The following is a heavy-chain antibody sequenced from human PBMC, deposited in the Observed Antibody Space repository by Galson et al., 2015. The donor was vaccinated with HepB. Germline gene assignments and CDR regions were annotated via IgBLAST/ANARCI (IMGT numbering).Heavy chain of an antibody. J-gene: IGHJ6*03. CDR1: GYTLTELS. D-gene: IGHD3-16*01. CDR2: FDPEDGET. CDR3: ATFEGAKGKYYYYYMDV. V-gene: IGHV1-24*01. Sequence: SVKVSCKVPGYTLTELSMHWVRQAPGKGLEWMGGFDPEDGETIYAQKFQGRVTMTEDTSTDTAYMELSSLRSEDTAVYYCATFEGAKGKYYYYYMDVWGKGTTVTVSS.